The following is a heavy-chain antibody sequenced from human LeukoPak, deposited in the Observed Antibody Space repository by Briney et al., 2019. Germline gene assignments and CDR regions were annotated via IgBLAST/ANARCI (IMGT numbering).Heavy chain of an antibody. CDR1: GFTFNRCW. V-gene: IGHV3-7*01. J-gene: IGHJ1*01. D-gene: IGHD2-21*02. Sequence: GGSLRLSCVVSGFTFNRCWMNWVRQAPGKGLEWVAHINPDGRDTYYVDSVKGRFTISRDNAQNSMYLQMNSLRVEDTAVYYCTSWGDTTAEYFQRWGQGTLATVSS. CDR3: TSWGDTTAEYFQR. CDR2: INPDGRDT.